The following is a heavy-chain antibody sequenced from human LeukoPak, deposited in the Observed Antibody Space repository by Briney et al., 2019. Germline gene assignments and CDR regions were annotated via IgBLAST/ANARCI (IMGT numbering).Heavy chain of an antibody. D-gene: IGHD2/OR15-2a*01. J-gene: IGHJ5*02. CDR2: ISGSGGST. Sequence: GGSLRLSCAASGFTFSSYAMSWVRQAPGKGLEWVSAISGSGGSTYYADSVEGRFTISRDNAKNSLYLQMNSLRAEDSALYYCAKDRSSGIINNSWFDPWGQGTLVTVSS. CDR1: GFTFSSYA. CDR3: AKDRSSGIINNSWFDP. V-gene: IGHV3-23*01.